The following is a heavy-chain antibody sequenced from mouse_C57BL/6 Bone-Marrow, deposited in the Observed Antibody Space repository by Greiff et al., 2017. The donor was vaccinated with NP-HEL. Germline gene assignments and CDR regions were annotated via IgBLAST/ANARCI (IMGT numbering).Heavy chain of an antibody. Sequence: VQLQQPGAELVKPGASVKLSCKASGYTFTSYWMHWVQQRPGQGLEWIGMIHPYSGSTNYNEKFKSKATLTVDKSSSTAYMQLSSLTSEDSAVYYCARSGVTTVVDYFDYWGQGTTLTVSS. V-gene: IGHV1-64*01. CDR3: ARSGVTTVVDYFDY. J-gene: IGHJ2*01. CDR1: GYTFTSYW. D-gene: IGHD1-1*01. CDR2: IHPYSGST.